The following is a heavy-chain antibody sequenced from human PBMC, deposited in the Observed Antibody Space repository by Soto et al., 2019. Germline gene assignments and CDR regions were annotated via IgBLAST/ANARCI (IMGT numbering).Heavy chain of an antibody. D-gene: IGHD3-10*01. CDR2: ISYDGSNK. CDR1: GFTFSSYG. J-gene: IGHJ4*02. CDR3: AKDPTGNYYGSGSYLVY. V-gene: IGHV3-30*18. Sequence: GGSLRLSCAASGFTFSSYGMHWVRPAPGKGLEWVAVISYDGSNKYYADSVKGRFTISRDNSKNTLYLQMNSLRAEDTAVYYCAKDPTGNYYGSGSYLVYWGQGTLVTVSS.